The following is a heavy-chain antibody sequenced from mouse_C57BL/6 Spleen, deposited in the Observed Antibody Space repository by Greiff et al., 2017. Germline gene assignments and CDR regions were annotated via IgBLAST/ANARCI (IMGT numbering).Heavy chain of an antibody. V-gene: IGHV1-81*01. CDR3: ARWDGSSLYAMDY. Sequence: VHLVESGAELARPGASVKLSCKASGYTFTSYGISWVKQRTGQGLEWIGEIYPRSGNTYYNEKFKGKATLTADKSSSTAYMELRSLTSEDSAVYFCARWDGSSLYAMDYWGQGTSVTVSS. CDR1: GYTFTSYG. D-gene: IGHD1-1*01. J-gene: IGHJ4*01. CDR2: IYPRSGNT.